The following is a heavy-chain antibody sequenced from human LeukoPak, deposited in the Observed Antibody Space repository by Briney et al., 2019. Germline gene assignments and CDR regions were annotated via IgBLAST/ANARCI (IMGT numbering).Heavy chain of an antibody. CDR1: GFIFSDYY. J-gene: IGHJ4*02. D-gene: IGHD4-17*01. Sequence: GGSLRLSCPASGFIFSDYYMSWIPQAPGKGLEWVSYISSSSSYINYADSVKGRFTISRDNAKNSLYLQMNSLRAEDTAVYYCARVSYGDSGYFDYWGQGTLVTVSS. V-gene: IGHV3-11*06. CDR2: ISSSSSYI. CDR3: ARVSYGDSGYFDY.